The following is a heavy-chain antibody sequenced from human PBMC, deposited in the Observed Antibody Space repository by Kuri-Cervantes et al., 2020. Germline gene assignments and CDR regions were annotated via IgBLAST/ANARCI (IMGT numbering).Heavy chain of an antibody. CDR3: ARIRVRYYYGMDV. Sequence: GGSLRPSCAASGFTFSSYGIIWVRQAPGKGLEWVSSISTSGNNTYYADSVKGRFTISRDNAKNSLYLQMNSLRAEDTAVYYCARIRVRYYYGMDVWGQGTTVTVS. CDR2: ISTSGNNT. V-gene: IGHV3-21*01. J-gene: IGHJ6*02. CDR1: GFTFSSYG. D-gene: IGHD2-21*01.